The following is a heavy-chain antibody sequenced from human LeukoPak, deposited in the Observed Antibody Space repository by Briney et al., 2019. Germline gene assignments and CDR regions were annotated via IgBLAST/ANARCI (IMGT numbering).Heavy chain of an antibody. V-gene: IGHV3-30*02. CDR2: IRYDGSNK. Sequence: PGRSLRLSCAASGFTFSSYGMHWVRQAPGKGLEWVAFIRYDGSNKYYADSVKGRFTISRDNSKNTLYLQMNSLRAEDTAVYYCAKVGADYYDSSGYYYYFDYWGQGTLVTVSS. D-gene: IGHD3-22*01. J-gene: IGHJ4*02. CDR3: AKVGADYYDSSGYYYYFDY. CDR1: GFTFSSYG.